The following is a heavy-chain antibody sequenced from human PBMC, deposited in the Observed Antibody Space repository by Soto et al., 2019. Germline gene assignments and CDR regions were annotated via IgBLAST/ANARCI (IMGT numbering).Heavy chain of an antibody. D-gene: IGHD4-17*01. CDR2: ISSSSSYI. CDR3: ARCTYAVKHTDAFDF. J-gene: IGHJ3*01. CDR1: GFTFSSYS. Sequence: GGSLRLSCAASGFTFSSYSMNWVRQAPGKGLEWVSSISSSSSYIYYADSVKGRFTISRDNAKNSLYLQMNSLRAEDTAVYYCARCTYAVKHTDAFDFWCPGLMVTVSS. V-gene: IGHV3-21*01.